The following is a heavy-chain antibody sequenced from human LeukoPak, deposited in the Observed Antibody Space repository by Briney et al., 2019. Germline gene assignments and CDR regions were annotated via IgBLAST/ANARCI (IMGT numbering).Heavy chain of an antibody. CDR2: ISYDGSNK. Sequence: GGSLRLSCAASGFTFSSYGMHWVRQAPGKGLEWVAVISYDGSNKYYADSVKGRFTISRDNSKNTLYLQMNSLRAEDTAVYYCAKDRSRLPWYWGQGTLVTVSS. D-gene: IGHD4-11*01. CDR3: AKDRSRLPWY. V-gene: IGHV3-30*18. J-gene: IGHJ4*02. CDR1: GFTFSSYG.